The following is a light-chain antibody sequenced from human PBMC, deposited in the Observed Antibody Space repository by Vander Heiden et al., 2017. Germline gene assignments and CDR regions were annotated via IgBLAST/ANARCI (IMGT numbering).Light chain of an antibody. Sequence: DIQMTQSPYTRSASVGDRVTTTCRASQSISSWVTWYQQKPGKAAKVLIADASSLEGGVPSRFSGSGSGTESTLTISSLQPDDFATYYCQQYNSYPYTFGQGTKLEIK. CDR2: DAS. CDR1: QSISSW. J-gene: IGKJ2*01. V-gene: IGKV1-5*01. CDR3: QQYNSYPYT.